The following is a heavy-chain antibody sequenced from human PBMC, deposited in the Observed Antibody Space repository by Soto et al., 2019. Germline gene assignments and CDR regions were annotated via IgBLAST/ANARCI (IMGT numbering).Heavy chain of an antibody. D-gene: IGHD2-15*01. Sequence: QVQLVQSGAEVKKPGSSVKVSCKASGGTFSSYAISWVRQAPGQGLEWMGGIIPIFGTANYAQKFQGRVTITADEPTSTAYMELSSLRSEDTAVYYCASLCSGGSCYEHEYYFDYWGQGTLVTVSS. CDR1: GGTFSSYA. J-gene: IGHJ4*02. V-gene: IGHV1-69*12. CDR3: ASLCSGGSCYEHEYYFDY. CDR2: IIPIFGTA.